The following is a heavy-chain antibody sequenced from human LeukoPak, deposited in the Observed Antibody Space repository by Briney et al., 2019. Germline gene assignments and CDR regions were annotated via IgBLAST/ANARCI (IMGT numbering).Heavy chain of an antibody. Sequence: GASVTVSCKASGYTFTSYDIHWVRQATGQGLEWMGWMNPNSGNTGYAQKFQGRVTMTRNTSISTAYMELSSLRSEDTAVYYCARSGAVAGTGVGYWGQGTLVTVSS. CDR3: ARSGAVAGTGVGY. CDR1: GYTFTSYD. V-gene: IGHV1-8*01. D-gene: IGHD6-19*01. CDR2: MNPNSGNT. J-gene: IGHJ4*02.